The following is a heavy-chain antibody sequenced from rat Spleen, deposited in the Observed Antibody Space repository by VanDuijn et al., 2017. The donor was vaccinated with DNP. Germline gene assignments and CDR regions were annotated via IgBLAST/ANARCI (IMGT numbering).Heavy chain of an antibody. CDR2: IDSAGST. CDR3: ARSRYNSDHYFDY. J-gene: IGHJ2*01. Sequence: EVQLQESGPGLVKPSQSLSLTCSVTGYSITSNFRWSWIRKFPGNKLEWMGYIDSAGSTNNNPSLKSRISITRDTSKNHFFLQMNSVTTEDTATYYCARSRYNSDHYFDYWGQGVMVTVSS. D-gene: IGHD4-3*01. CDR1: GYSITSNFR. V-gene: IGHV3-3*01.